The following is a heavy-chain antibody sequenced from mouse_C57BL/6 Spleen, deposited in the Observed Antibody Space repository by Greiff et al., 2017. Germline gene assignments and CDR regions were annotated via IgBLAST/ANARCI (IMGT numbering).Heavy chain of an antibody. D-gene: IGHD1-1*01. CDR3: SRWKRDTTVVEPPFDY. V-gene: IGHV1-69*01. CDR2: IDPSDSYT. CDR1: GYTFTSYW. J-gene: IGHJ2*01. Sequence: QVQLQQPGAELVMPGASVKLSCKASGYTFTSYWMHWVKQRPGQGLEWIGEIDPSDSYTNYNQKFKGKSTMTVDKSSSTAYIQLSSLTSEYSAVYYGSRWKRDTTVVEPPFDYWGQGTTLTVSS.